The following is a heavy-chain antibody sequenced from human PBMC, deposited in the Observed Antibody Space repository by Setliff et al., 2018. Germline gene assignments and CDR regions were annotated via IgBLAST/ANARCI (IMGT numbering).Heavy chain of an antibody. CDR3: ARPRSPEISIFGVTPFDY. CDR2: FTPILLTP. Sequence: SVKVSCKASGGTFDSYSFTWLRQAPGQGLEWVGGFTPILLTPNYAQKFQGRITITADKSTSTAYMELSGLRSDDTAVYFCARPRSPEISIFGVTPFDYWGQGTLVTVSS. J-gene: IGHJ4*02. D-gene: IGHD3-3*01. V-gene: IGHV1-69*06. CDR1: GGTFDSYS.